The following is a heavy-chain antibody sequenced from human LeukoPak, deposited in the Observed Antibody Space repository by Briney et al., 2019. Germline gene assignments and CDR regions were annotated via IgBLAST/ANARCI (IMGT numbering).Heavy chain of an antibody. Sequence: PSETLSLTCAVYGGSFSGYYWSWIRQPPGKGLEWIGYTYYSGSTNYNPSLKSRVTISADTSKNQFSLNLSSVTAADTAVYYCAADYGDYVDYWGQGTLVTVSS. D-gene: IGHD4-17*01. J-gene: IGHJ4*02. CDR2: TYYSGST. V-gene: IGHV4-34*11. CDR1: GGSFSGYY. CDR3: AADYGDYVDY.